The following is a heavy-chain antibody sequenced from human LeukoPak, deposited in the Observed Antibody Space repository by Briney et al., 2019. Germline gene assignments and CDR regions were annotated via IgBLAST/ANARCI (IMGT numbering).Heavy chain of an antibody. V-gene: IGHV5-51*01. CDR1: GNSFTNQW. CDR3: ARRAYGDYYFDY. Sequence: GESLKISCKGSGNSFTNQWIGWVRLMSGKGLEWMGIIYPGDSDARYSPSFQDQVIISADKSINTAYLQWSSLKASDTAMYYCARRAYGDYYFDYWGQGTLVTVSS. D-gene: IGHD4-17*01. J-gene: IGHJ4*02. CDR2: IYPGDSDA.